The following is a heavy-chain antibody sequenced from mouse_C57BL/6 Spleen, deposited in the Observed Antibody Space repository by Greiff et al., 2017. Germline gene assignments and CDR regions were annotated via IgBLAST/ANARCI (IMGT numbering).Heavy chain of an antibody. CDR3: ARWQDGYYEAMDY. CDR1: GYSFTDYN. CDR2: INPNYGTI. D-gene: IGHD2-3*01. Sequence: VQLKQSGPELVKPGASVKISCKASGYSFTDYNMNWVKQSNGKSLEWIGVINPNYGTISYNQKFKGKATLTVDQASSTAYMQLNSLTSEDSAVYYCARWQDGYYEAMDYWGQGTSVTVSS. V-gene: IGHV1-39*01. J-gene: IGHJ4*01.